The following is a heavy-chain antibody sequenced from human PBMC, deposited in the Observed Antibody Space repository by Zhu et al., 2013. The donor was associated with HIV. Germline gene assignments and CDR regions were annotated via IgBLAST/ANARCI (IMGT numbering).Heavy chain of an antibody. D-gene: IGHD1-1*01. CDR3: ARGDGNHFYNNYMDV. J-gene: IGHJ6*03. V-gene: IGHV1-46*01. CDR2: INPGGGSA. CDR1: GYIFTSHY. Sequence: QVQLVQSGVDVKRPGDSLRISCRATGYIFTSHYVHWVRQAPGQGLEWMGLINPGGGSANYTQKFQGRLILTSDPSTSAAFMELRNLRFDDTATYYCARGDGNHFYNNYMDVWGDGTTVTI.